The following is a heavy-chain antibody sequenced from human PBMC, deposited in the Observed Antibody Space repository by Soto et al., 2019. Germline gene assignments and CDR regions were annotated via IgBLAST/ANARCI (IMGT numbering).Heavy chain of an antibody. J-gene: IGHJ3*02. CDR1: GYTFTSYG. CDR2: ISAYNGNT. D-gene: IGHD6-13*01. Sequence: ASVKVSCRASGYTFTSYGISWVRQAPGQGLEWMGWISAYNGNTNYAQKLQGRVTMTTDTSTSTAYMELRSLRSDDTAVYYCARTGSSWYSVAFGIWGQGTMVTVSS. V-gene: IGHV1-18*01. CDR3: ARTGSSWYSVAFGI.